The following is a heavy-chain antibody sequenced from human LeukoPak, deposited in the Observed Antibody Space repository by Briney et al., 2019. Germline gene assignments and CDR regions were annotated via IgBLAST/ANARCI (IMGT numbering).Heavy chain of an antibody. V-gene: IGHV3-66*01. CDR1: GFTVSSNY. J-gene: IGHJ4*02. D-gene: IGHD3-22*01. CDR3: ARNLYYYDGSGYYYY. Sequence: PGGSLRLSCAASGFTVSSNYMSWVRQAPGKGLEWVSAIYTGGSTYYAGSVKGRFTISRDNSKNTLYLQMNSLRAEDTAVYYCARNLYYYDGSGYYYYWGQGTLVTVSS. CDR2: IYTGGST.